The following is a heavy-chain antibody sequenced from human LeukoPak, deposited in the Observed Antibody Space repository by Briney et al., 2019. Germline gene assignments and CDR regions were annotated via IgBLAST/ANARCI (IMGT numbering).Heavy chain of an antibody. CDR3: ARGLITMND. J-gene: IGHJ4*02. CDR2: INPSGGST. D-gene: IGHD3-22*01. CDR1: GYTFTSYY. Sequence: ASVKVSCKASGYTFTSYYTHWVRQAPGQGLEWMGIINPSGGSTSYAQKFQGRVTMTRDMSTSTVYMELSRLRSDDTAVYYCARGLITMNDWGQGTLVTVSS. V-gene: IGHV1-46*01.